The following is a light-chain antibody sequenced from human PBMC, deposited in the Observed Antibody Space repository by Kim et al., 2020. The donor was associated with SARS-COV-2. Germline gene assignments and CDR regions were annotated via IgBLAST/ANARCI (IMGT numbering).Light chain of an antibody. Sequence: PGGTVPPTCASGTGAVTSGHYATWFQHKPGQAPRTLIYDSTHKHSWTPARFSGSLLGGSAALALSGAQPEDEADYYCLLSYSSLVFFGGGTQLTVL. CDR2: DST. V-gene: IGLV7-46*01. CDR1: TGAVTSGHY. CDR3: LLSYSSLVF. J-gene: IGLJ2*01.